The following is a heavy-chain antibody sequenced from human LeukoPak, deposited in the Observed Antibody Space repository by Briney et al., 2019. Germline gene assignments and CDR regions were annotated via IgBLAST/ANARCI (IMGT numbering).Heavy chain of an antibody. CDR2: IYYSGST. J-gene: IGHJ4*02. Sequence: SETLSLTCTVSGGSISSYYWGWIRQPPGKGLEWIGSIYYSGSTYYNPSLKSRVTISVDTSKNQFSLKLSSVTAADTAVYYCARPPDSGNIGTDYFDYWGQGTLVTVSS. CDR3: ARPPDSGNIGTDYFDY. D-gene: IGHD2/OR15-2a*01. V-gene: IGHV4-39*01. CDR1: GGSISSYY.